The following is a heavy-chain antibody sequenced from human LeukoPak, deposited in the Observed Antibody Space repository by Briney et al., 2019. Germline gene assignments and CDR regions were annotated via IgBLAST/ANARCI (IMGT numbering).Heavy chain of an antibody. J-gene: IGHJ6*02. CDR2: IYYSGST. CDR1: GGSISSYY. Sequence: SETLSLTCTVSGGSISSYYWSWIRQPPGKGLEWIGYIYYSGSTNYNPSLKSRVTISVDTSKNQFSLKLSSVTAADTAVYCCARDGRIADSIYYYYYGMDVWGQGTTVTVSS. D-gene: IGHD6-13*01. V-gene: IGHV4-59*01. CDR3: ARDGRIADSIYYYYYGMDV.